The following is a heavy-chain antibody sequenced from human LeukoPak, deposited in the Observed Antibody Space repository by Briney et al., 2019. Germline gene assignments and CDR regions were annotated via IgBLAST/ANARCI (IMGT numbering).Heavy chain of an antibody. CDR2: IYYSGRT. V-gene: IGHV4-39*01. CDR1: GDSVSRSDSY. Sequence: SETLSLTCSVPGDSVSRSDSYWDWIRQPPGKGLEWIGTIYYSGRTYYSPSLKSRVTMSVDPSNNQFSLTLRSVTAADTAVYYCARRRYYDGSGYLEWGQGTLLSVSS. D-gene: IGHD3-22*01. J-gene: IGHJ1*01. CDR3: ARRRYYDGSGYLE.